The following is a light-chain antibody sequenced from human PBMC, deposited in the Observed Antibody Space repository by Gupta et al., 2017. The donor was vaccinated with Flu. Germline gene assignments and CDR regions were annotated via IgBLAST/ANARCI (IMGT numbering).Light chain of an antibody. V-gene: IGLV2-14*01. Sequence: QSALTQPASVSGSPGQSITISCTGSSSDVGGYDSVSWYQQRPGNAPKVMIFEVSNRPSGVSNRFSGSKSGNTASLTISGLQPEDEADYYCTSYTSISTLVFGGGTKLTVL. CDR1: SSDVGGYDS. CDR2: EVS. CDR3: TSYTSISTLV. J-gene: IGLJ2*01.